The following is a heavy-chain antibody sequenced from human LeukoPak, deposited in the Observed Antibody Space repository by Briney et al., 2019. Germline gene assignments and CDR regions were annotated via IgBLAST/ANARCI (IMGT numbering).Heavy chain of an antibody. CDR2: IRYDGSNK. J-gene: IGHJ5*02. V-gene: IGHV3-30*02. Sequence: PGGSLRLSCAASGFTFSSYGMHWVRQAPGKGLEWVAFIRYDGSNKYYADSVKGRFTISRDNSKNTLYLQMNSLRAEDTAVYYCATYSSSSGWLDPWGQGTLVTVSS. CDR3: ATYSSSSGWLDP. D-gene: IGHD6-6*01. CDR1: GFTFSSYG.